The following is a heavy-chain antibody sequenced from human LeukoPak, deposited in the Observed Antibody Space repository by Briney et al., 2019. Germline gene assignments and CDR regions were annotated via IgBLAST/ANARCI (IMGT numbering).Heavy chain of an antibody. Sequence: GASVKVSCKASGYTFTGYYMHWVRQAPGQGLEWMGWINPNSGGTNYAQRFQGRVTMTRDTSISTAYMELSRLRSDDTAVYYCARAYGDVFFFDPWGQGTLVTVSS. CDR3: ARAYGDVFFFDP. V-gene: IGHV1-2*02. CDR1: GYTFTGYY. J-gene: IGHJ5*02. CDR2: INPNSGGT. D-gene: IGHD5-24*01.